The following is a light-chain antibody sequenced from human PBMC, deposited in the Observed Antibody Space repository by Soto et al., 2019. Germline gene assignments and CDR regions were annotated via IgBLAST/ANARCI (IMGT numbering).Light chain of an antibody. CDR2: DNN. CDR3: GTWDSSLSAWG. CDR1: SSNIGNNY. V-gene: IGLV1-51*01. J-gene: IGLJ3*02. Sequence: QSVLTQPPSVSAAPGQKVTISCSGSSSNIGNNYVSWYQQLPGTAPKLLIYDNNKRPSGIPDRFSGSKSGTSATLGITGLQTGDEADYYYGTWDSSLSAWGFGGGTKLTVL.